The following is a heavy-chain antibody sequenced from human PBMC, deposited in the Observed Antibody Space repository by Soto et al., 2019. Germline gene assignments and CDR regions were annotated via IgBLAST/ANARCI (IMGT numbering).Heavy chain of an antibody. CDR1: GASISREDYY. Sequence: SETLSLTCTVSGASISREDYYWSWIRQRPGKSQERIGFIYFTGSTYYNPSLKSRVAISVDTSKSQFSMSVTSVTAADTAVYYCARVQATYGSQCSDYWGHGSLVTVSS. V-gene: IGHV4-31*03. CDR3: ARVQATYGSQCSDY. D-gene: IGHD3-10*01. CDR2: IYFTGST. J-gene: IGHJ4*01.